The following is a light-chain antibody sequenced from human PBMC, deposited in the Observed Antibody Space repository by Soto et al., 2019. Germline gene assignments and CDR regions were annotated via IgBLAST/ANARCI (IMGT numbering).Light chain of an antibody. CDR2: EVY. V-gene: IGLV2-8*01. CDR1: STDIGGYNF. CDR3: SSFAHSEDTCVV. Sequence: QSALTQPPSASGSPGQSVTISCTGTSTDIGGYNFVSWYQQQPGKAPTLLIYEVYKRPSGVPDRFSGSKSGNTASLTVSGLQADDEADDYCSSFAHSEDTCVVFGGGTKLTVL. J-gene: IGLJ2*01.